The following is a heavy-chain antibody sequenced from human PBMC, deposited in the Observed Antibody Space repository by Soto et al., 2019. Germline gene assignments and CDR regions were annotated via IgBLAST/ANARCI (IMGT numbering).Heavy chain of an antibody. Sequence: MSITCTVSGHSVSSASYYWTWIRQPTGKGLEWIGSIYSSGSSKYNPSLKSRVTISLDTSNNQFSLELTSVTAADTAIYYCARDLRGYSRAFDYCGQGALVTVSS. J-gene: IGHJ4*02. V-gene: IGHV4-61*10. CDR1: GHSVSSASYY. CDR2: IYSSGSS. D-gene: IGHD5-18*01. CDR3: ARDLRGYSRAFDY.